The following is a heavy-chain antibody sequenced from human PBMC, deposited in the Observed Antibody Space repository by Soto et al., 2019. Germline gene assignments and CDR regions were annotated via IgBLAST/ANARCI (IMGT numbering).Heavy chain of an antibody. CDR3: TSLYYGH. J-gene: IGHJ4*02. CDR2: IKSKTDGGTT. Sequence: EVQLVESGGDLVKPGGSLRLSCAASEFTFTYAWLSWVRQPPGKGLEWVGGIKSKTDGGTTDYAAPVKGRFTISRDESQNTLYLQMNSLKTEDTAVYYCTSLYYGHWGQGTLVTVSS. CDR1: EFTFTYAW. D-gene: IGHD3-16*02. V-gene: IGHV3-15*01.